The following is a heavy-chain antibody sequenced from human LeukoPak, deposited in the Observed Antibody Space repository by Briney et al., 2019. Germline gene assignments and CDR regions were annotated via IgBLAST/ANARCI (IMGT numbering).Heavy chain of an antibody. J-gene: IGHJ6*03. D-gene: IGHD4-23*01. CDR1: GGTFSSYT. Sequence: ASVKVSCKASGGTFSSYTISWVRQAPGQGLEWMGRIIPILGIANYAQKFQGRVTITADKSTSTAYMELSSLSSEDTAVYYCARGGTTVVYYYYYMDVWGKGTTVTVSS. CDR3: ARGGTTVVYYYYYMDV. V-gene: IGHV1-69*02. CDR2: IIPILGIA.